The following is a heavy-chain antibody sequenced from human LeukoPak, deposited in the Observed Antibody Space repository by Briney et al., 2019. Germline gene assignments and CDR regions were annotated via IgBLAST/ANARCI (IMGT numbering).Heavy chain of an antibody. CDR3: ASEANFGVVTQLDC. Sequence: GASVKVSCKASGGTFSSYAISWVRQAPGQGLEWMGRIIPIFGTANYAQKFQGRVTITTDESTSTAYMELSSLRSEDTAVYYCASEANFGVVTQLDCWGQGTLVTVSS. CDR2: IIPIFGTA. D-gene: IGHD3-3*01. V-gene: IGHV1-69*05. J-gene: IGHJ4*02. CDR1: GGTFSSYA.